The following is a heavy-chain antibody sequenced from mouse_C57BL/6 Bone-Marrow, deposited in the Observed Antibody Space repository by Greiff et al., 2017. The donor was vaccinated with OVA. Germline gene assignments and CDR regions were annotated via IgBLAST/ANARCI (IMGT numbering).Heavy chain of an antibody. CDR2: FHPYNDDT. CDR3: ARRDGYYVSWFAY. V-gene: IGHV1-47*01. CDR1: GYTFTTYP. Sequence: QVHVKQSGAELVKPGASVKMSCKASGYTFTTYPIEWMKQNHGKSLEWIGNFHPYNDDTKYNEKFKGKATLTVEKSSSTVYLELSRLTSDDSAVYYCARRDGYYVSWFAYWGQGTLVTVSA. D-gene: IGHD2-3*01. J-gene: IGHJ3*01.